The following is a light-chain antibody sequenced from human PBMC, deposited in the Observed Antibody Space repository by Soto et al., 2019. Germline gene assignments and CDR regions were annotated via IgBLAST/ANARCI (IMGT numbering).Light chain of an antibody. CDR3: SSYTSSRAYV. CDR1: SSDVGGYNY. CDR2: GVS. J-gene: IGLJ1*01. V-gene: IGLV2-14*01. Sequence: QSVLTQPASVSGSPGQSITISCTGTSSDVGGYNYVSWYQQQSGKAPKLMIHGVSNRPSGVSNRFSGSKSGNTASLTISGLQAEDEADYYCSSYTSSRAYVFGIGTKLTVL.